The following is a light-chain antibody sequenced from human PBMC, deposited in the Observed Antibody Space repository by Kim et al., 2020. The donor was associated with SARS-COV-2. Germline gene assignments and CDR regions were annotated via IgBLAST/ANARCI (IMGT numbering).Light chain of an antibody. Sequence: ATINCKSSQSVLYSSNNKNYLAWYQQKPGQPPKLLIYGASTRESGVPDRFSGSGSGTDFTLTISSLQAEDVAVYYCQQYYSTPLPFGGGTKVDIK. CDR3: QQYYSTPLP. J-gene: IGKJ4*01. CDR1: QSVLYSSNNKNY. CDR2: GAS. V-gene: IGKV4-1*01.